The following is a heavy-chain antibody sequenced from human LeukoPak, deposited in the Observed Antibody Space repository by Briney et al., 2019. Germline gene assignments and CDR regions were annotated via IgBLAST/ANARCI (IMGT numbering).Heavy chain of an antibody. CDR1: GYTFTGYY. Sequence: ASVKVSCKASGYTFTGYYMHWVRQAPGQGLEWMGWINPNSGGTNYAQKSQGRVTMTRDTSVSTAYMELSRLRSDDTAVYYCARDFLHVYYYDSSGYVRGAFDIWDQGTMVTVSS. V-gene: IGHV1-2*02. D-gene: IGHD3-22*01. CDR2: INPNSGGT. CDR3: ARDFLHVYYYDSSGYVRGAFDI. J-gene: IGHJ3*02.